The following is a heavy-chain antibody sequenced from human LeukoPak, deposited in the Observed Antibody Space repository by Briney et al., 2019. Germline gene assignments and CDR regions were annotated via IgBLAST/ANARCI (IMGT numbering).Heavy chain of an antibody. J-gene: IGHJ6*03. CDR2: INHSGST. V-gene: IGHV4-34*01. CDR3: ARRYDSSGQDYYYYYMDV. Sequence: SETLSLTCAVYGGSFSGYYWSWIRQPPGKGLEWIGEINHSGSTNYNPSLKSRVTISVDTSKNQFSLKLSSVTAADTAVYYCARRYDSSGQDYYYYYMDVWGKGTTVTVSS. CDR1: GGSFSGYY. D-gene: IGHD3-22*01.